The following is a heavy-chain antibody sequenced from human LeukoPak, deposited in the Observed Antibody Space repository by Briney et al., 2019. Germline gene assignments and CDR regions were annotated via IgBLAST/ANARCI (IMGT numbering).Heavy chain of an antibody. J-gene: IGHJ4*02. CDR3: ARDPGHSYGYSFDY. D-gene: IGHD5-18*01. CDR1: GGSISSSNW. CDR2: IYHSGST. V-gene: IGHV4-4*02. Sequence: SETLSLTCAVSGGSISSSNWWSWVRQPPGKGLEWIGEIYHSGSTNYNPSLKSRVTISVDKSKNQFSLKLSSVTAADTAVYYCARDPGHSYGYSFDYWGQGTLVTVSS.